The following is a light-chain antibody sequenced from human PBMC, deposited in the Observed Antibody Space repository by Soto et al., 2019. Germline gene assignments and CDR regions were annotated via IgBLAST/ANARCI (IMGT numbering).Light chain of an antibody. Sequence: DIQLTQSPSFLSASVGDRVTITCRASRGISSFLAWYQQKPGKAPKLLIYDASNLETGVPSRFSGSGSGTDFTFTISSLQPEDIATYYCQQYDNLPLTFGGGTKVEIK. J-gene: IGKJ4*01. CDR1: RGISSF. V-gene: IGKV1-33*01. CDR3: QQYDNLPLT. CDR2: DAS.